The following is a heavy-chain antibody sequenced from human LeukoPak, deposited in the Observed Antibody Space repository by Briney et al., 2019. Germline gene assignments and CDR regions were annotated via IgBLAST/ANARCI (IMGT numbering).Heavy chain of an antibody. Sequence: SETLSLTCAVYSGSFSGYYWSWIRQPPGKGLEWIGEINHSGSTNYNPSLKSRVTISVDTSKNQFSLKLCSVTAADTAVYYCARGQNYYYDSSGYFDYWGQGTLVTVSS. D-gene: IGHD3-22*01. CDR1: SGSFSGYY. J-gene: IGHJ4*02. V-gene: IGHV4-34*01. CDR3: ARGQNYYYDSSGYFDY. CDR2: INHSGST.